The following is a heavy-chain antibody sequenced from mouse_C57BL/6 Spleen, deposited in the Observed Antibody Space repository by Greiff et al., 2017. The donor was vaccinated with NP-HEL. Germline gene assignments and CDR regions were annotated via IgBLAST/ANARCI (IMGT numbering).Heavy chain of an antibody. CDR2: INYDGSST. V-gene: IGHV5-16*01. CDR1: GFTFSDYY. J-gene: IGHJ4*01. CDR3: AREGYSNLAMDY. Sequence: EVMLVESEGGLVQPGSSMKLSCTASGFTFSDYYMAWVRQVPEKGLEWVANINYDGSSTYYLDSLKSRFIISRDNAKNILYLQMSSLKSEDTATYYCAREGYSNLAMDYWGQGTSVTVSS. D-gene: IGHD2-5*01.